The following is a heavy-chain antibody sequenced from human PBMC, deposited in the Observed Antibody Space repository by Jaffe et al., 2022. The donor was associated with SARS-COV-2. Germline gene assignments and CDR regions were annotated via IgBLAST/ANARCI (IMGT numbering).Heavy chain of an antibody. CDR2: ISSSSSYT. CDR1: GFTFSDYY. J-gene: IGHJ4*02. D-gene: IGHD1-20*01. CDR3: ARSPHIITGTGYFDY. V-gene: IGHV3-11*06. Sequence: QVQLVESGGGLVKPGGSLRLSCAASGFTFSDYYMSWIRQAPGKGLEWVSYISSSSSYTNYADSVKGRFTISRDNAKNSLYLQMNSLRAEDTAVYYCARSPHIITGTGYFDYWGQGTLVTVSS.